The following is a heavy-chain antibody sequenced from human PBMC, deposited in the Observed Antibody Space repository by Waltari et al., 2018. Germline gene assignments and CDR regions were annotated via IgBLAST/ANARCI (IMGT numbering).Heavy chain of an antibody. CDR2: ISGSGGST. D-gene: IGHD3-3*01. CDR1: GFTFSSYA. V-gene: IGHV3-23*04. J-gene: IGHJ4*02. CDR3: AKGMEDFWSGYYLFDY. Sequence: EVQLVESGGGLVQPGGSLRLSCAASGFTFSSYALSWVRQAPGKGLEWVSAISGSGGSTYDADSVKGRFTISRDNSKNTLYLQMNSLRAEDTAVYYCAKGMEDFWSGYYLFDYWGQGTLVTVSS.